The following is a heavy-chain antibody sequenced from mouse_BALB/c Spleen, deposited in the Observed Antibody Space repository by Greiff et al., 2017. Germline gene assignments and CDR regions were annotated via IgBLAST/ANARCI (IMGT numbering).Heavy chain of an antibody. D-gene: IGHD1-1*01. J-gene: IGHJ2*01. CDR2: IWAGGST. CDR3: ARDYYGSSYGY. CDR1: GFSLTSYG. V-gene: IGHV2-9*02. Sequence: VKLMESGPGLVAPSQSLSITCTVSGFSLTSYGVHWVRQPPGKGLEWLGVIWAGGSTNYNSALMSRLSISKDNSTSQVFLKMNSLKTDDTAMYYCARDYYGSSYGYWGQGTTLTVSS.